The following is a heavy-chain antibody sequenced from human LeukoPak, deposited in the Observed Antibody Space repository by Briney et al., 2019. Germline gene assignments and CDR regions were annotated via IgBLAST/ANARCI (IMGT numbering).Heavy chain of an antibody. V-gene: IGHV3-30*04. CDR1: SP. CDR3: ARTTTVSLLRHDYYYGMDV. J-gene: IGHJ6*02. CDR2: ISYDGSNK. D-gene: IGHD4-17*01. Sequence: SPVHWVRQAPGKGLEWVAVISYDGSNKYYADSVKGRFTISRDNSKNTLYLQMNSLRAEDTAVYYCARTTTVSLLRHDYYYGMDVWGQGTTVTVS.